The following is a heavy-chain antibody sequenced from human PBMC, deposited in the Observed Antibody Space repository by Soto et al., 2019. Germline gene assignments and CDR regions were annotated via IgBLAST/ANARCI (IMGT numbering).Heavy chain of an antibody. J-gene: IGHJ6*02. CDR2: IYRIGST. V-gene: IGHV3-53*04. Sequence: EVQLVESGGGLVQPGGSRRLSCAASGFNVSNMYMSWVRQAPGKGLEWVSIIYRIGSTYYADSVKGRFTISRHNSKNTLYLQMNSLRAEDTAVYYCARAPLDYYYFGMDVWGQGTTVTVSS. CDR1: GFNVSNMY. CDR3: ARAPLDYYYFGMDV.